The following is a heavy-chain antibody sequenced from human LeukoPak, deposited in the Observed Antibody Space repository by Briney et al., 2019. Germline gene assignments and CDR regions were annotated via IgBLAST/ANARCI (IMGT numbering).Heavy chain of an antibody. Sequence: SVKVSCKASGGTFSSYAISWVRQAPGQGLEWMGGIIPIFGTANYAQKFQDRVTMTRDTSTSTVYMELSSLRSDDTAVYYCARYSSGSLDYWGQGTLVTVSS. V-gene: IGHV1-69*05. J-gene: IGHJ4*02. CDR1: GGTFSSYA. CDR2: IIPIFGTA. CDR3: ARYSSGSLDY. D-gene: IGHD6-19*01.